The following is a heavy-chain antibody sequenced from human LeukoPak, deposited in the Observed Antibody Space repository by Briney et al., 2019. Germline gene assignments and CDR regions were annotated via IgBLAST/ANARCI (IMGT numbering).Heavy chain of an antibody. CDR1: GFTFSNYY. CDR3: ARDVYYYDSSGLDP. V-gene: IGHV3-21*01. D-gene: IGHD3-22*01. Sequence: GGSLRLSCAASGFTFSNYYMNWVRQAPGKGLEWVSSISGSSSYIYYADSVKGRFTISRDNAKNSLYLQMNSLRAEDTAVYYCARDVYYYDSSGLDPWGQGTLVTVSS. J-gene: IGHJ5*02. CDR2: ISGSSSYI.